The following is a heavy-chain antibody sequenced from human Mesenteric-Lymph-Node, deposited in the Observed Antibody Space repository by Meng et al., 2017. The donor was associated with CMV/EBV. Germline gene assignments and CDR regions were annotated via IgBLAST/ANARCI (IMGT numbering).Heavy chain of an antibody. V-gene: IGHV3-30*18. Sequence: LACADSGFTFSSYGMHWVRQAPGKGLEWVAVISYDGSNKYYADSVKGRFTISRDNSKNTLYLQMNSLRAEDTAVYYCAKDLSGSCFDYWGQGTLVTVSS. J-gene: IGHJ4*02. CDR3: AKDLSGSCFDY. CDR1: GFTFSSYG. CDR2: ISYDGSNK. D-gene: IGHD1-26*01.